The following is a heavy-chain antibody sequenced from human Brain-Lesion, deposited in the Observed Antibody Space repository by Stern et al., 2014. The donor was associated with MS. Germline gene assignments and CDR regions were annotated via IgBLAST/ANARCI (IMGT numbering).Heavy chain of an antibody. D-gene: IGHD3-3*01. CDR3: ARDQRGITIFGVVTDYYYLGMDV. J-gene: IGHJ6*02. CDR2: INPNTGGK. Sequence: QVQLVQSGAEVKKPGASVKVSCKTSGYIFTGYYIHWVRQAPGQGLEWMAWINPNTGGKKYAQKVQGRVTMSRDTSISTAYVELSSLTSDDTAVYYCARDQRGITIFGVVTDYYYLGMDVWGQGTTVTVSS. V-gene: IGHV1-2*02. CDR1: GYIFTGYY.